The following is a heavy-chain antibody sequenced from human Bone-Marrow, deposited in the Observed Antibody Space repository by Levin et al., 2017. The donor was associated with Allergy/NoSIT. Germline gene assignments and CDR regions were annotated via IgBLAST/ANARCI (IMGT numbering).Heavy chain of an antibody. J-gene: IGHJ5*02. V-gene: IGHV1-18*01. D-gene: IGHD2-15*01. CDR2: ISVDNGNT. Sequence: GESLKISCKASGYTFTSYGVTWVRQAPGQGLEWMGWISVDNGNTKYAEKLQGRVTMTTDTSTNTAYMELRSLRYDDTAVYYCARDEGIGIADTCVWFDPWGQGTLVTVSS. CDR1: GYTFTSYG. CDR3: ARDEGIGIADTCVWFDP.